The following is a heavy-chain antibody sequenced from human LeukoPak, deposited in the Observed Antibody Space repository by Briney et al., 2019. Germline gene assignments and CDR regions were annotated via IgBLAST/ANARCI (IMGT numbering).Heavy chain of an antibody. Sequence: GGSLRLSCAASGFTFTSHWMSWVRQAPGKGLEWVARMNLDGSEKYYVDSVKGRFTISRDNAKNSLYLQMNSLRAEDTAVYYCARATVVTPDFDYWGQGTLVTVSS. CDR3: ARATVVTPDFDY. D-gene: IGHD4-23*01. CDR2: MNLDGSEK. J-gene: IGHJ4*02. CDR1: GFTFTSHW. V-gene: IGHV3-7*01.